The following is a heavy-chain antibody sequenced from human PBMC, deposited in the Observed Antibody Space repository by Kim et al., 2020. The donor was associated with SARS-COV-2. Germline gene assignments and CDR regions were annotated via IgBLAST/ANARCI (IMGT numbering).Heavy chain of an antibody. CDR2: ISSSSSYI. V-gene: IGHV3-21*01. D-gene: IGHD7-27*01. CDR3: ARDLTGTYYYYYYGMDV. Sequence: GGSLRLSCAASGFTFSSYSMNWVRQAPGKGLEWVSSISSSSSYIYYADSVKGRFTISRDNAKNSLYLQMNSLRAEDTAVYYCARDLTGTYYYYYYGMDVWGQGTTVTVSS. CDR1: GFTFSSYS. J-gene: IGHJ6*02.